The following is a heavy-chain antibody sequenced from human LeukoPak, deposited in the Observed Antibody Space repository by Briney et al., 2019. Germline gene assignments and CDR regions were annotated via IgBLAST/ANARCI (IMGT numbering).Heavy chain of an antibody. CDR2: ISYDGSNK. CDR1: GFTFSSYA. CDR3: ARDSASCYDSSGCLDFDY. D-gene: IGHD3-22*01. Sequence: GRSLRLSCAASGFTFSSYAMHWVRQAPGKGLEWVAVISYDGSNKYYADSVKGRFTISRDNSKNTLYLQMNSQRAEDTAVYYCARDSASCYDSSGCLDFDYWGQGTLVTVSS. V-gene: IGHV3-30*01. J-gene: IGHJ4*02.